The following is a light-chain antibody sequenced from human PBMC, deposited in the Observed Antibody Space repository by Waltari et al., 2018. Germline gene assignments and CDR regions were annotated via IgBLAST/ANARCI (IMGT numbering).Light chain of an antibody. CDR2: AAS. V-gene: IGKV1-39*01. Sequence: DIQMTQSPSSLSASVGARVTIPCRASQSISNFLNWCQQKPGKAPKLLIYAASSLQGGVPSRFSGSGSGTDFTLTITSLQPDDFGTYFCQQSYTTPLTFGGGTKVEIK. CDR1: QSISNF. CDR3: QQSYTTPLT. J-gene: IGKJ4*01.